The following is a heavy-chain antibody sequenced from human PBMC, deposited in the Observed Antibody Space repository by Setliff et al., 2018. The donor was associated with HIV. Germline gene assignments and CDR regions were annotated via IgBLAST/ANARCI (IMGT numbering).Heavy chain of an antibody. CDR2: ISAYNSYK. Sequence: ASVKVSCKASGYTFTHYAISWVRQAPGQGLEYLGWISAYNSYKHYADSVKGRFTISRDNAKNSLYLQMNSLRVEDTAVYYCARDEDGYNHFDFWGQGTLVTVSS. J-gene: IGHJ4*02. CDR3: ARDEDGYNHFDF. V-gene: IGHV1-18*01. D-gene: IGHD5-12*01. CDR1: GYTFTHYA.